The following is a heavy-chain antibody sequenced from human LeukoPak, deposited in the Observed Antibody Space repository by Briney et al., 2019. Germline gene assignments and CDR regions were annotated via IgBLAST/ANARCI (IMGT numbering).Heavy chain of an antibody. CDR3: AKEVIVGVSFDS. V-gene: IGHV3-23*01. CDR2: ISGSGGST. Sequence: GGSLRLSCAASGFTFSSYAMSWVRQAPGKGLERVAAISGSGGSTYYADSVKGRFTISRDNSKNTLYLQMNSLRAEDTAVYYCAKEVIVGVSFDSWGQGTLVTVSS. D-gene: IGHD1-26*01. CDR1: GFTFSSYA. J-gene: IGHJ4*02.